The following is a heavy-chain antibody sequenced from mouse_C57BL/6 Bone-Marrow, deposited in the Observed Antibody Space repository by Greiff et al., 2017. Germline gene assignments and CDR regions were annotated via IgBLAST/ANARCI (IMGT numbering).Heavy chain of an antibody. D-gene: IGHD2-10*02. V-gene: IGHV1-74*01. Sequence: QVQLQQSGAELVKPGASVKVSCKASGYTFTSYWMHWVKQRPGQGLEWIGRIYPSDSDTNYNHKFKGKATLTVDKSSSTAYVLLSSLTSDDSAVSYCETNNSYRPVVCWYFDVWGTGTTVTVSS. CDR3: ETNNSYRPVVCWYFDV. J-gene: IGHJ1*03. CDR1: GYTFTSYW. CDR2: IYPSDSDT.